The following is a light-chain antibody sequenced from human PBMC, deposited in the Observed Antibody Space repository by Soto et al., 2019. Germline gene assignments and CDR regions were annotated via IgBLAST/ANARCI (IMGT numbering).Light chain of an antibody. CDR2: RAS. Sequence: EIVLTQSPGTLSLSPGERATLSCRASQSVSSIYLAWYQQKPGQAPRLLIYRASSRATGIPDRFSGSGYGTDFTLTISRLEPEDFAVYYCQQYGGSPPYTVGQGTKLEI. J-gene: IGKJ2*01. CDR3: QQYGGSPPYT. V-gene: IGKV3-20*01. CDR1: QSVSSIY.